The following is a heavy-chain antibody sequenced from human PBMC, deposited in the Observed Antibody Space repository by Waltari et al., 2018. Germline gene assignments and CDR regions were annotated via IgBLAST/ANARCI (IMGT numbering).Heavy chain of an antibody. CDR3: GRADYTGHHTSLDV. Sequence: QVQLQESGPGLVKPSETLSLTCAVSAYSISSGYYWTWIRQPPGMGLDWIATISHTGTTYYNPSLKSRGTISKDTSKNQFSLKLTSVTAADTAVYYCGRADYTGHHTSLDVWGQGTTVTVSS. CDR1: AYSISSGYY. D-gene: IGHD3-16*01. V-gene: IGHV4-38-2*01. J-gene: IGHJ6*02. CDR2: ISHTGTT.